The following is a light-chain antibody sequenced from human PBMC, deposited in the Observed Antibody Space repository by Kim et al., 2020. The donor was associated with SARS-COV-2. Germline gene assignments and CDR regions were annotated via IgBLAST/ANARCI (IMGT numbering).Light chain of an antibody. Sequence: DIQMTQSPSTLSASVGDRVTITCRASQNIDNWLAWYQQKPGKAPKLLIYKASRLHNGVPSRFSGSGSGTEFTLTISSLQPDGFAIYFCQQYETYWTFGLGTKVDIK. CDR2: KAS. CDR3: QQYETYWT. V-gene: IGKV1-5*03. J-gene: IGKJ1*01. CDR1: QNIDNW.